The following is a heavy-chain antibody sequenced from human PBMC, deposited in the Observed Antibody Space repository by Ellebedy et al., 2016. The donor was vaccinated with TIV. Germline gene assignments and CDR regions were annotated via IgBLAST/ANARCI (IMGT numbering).Heavy chain of an antibody. CDR2: LTHTGRT. Sequence: SETLSLXCTVSGGCFNSYYWTWIRPPTGKGLAWVGHLTHTGRTNYNPSLQSRVAISLDSSKTQFSLELNSVTAADTAVYFCARSCSPSCWECLEYWGQGVLVTVSS. V-gene: IGHV4-59*13. CDR1: GGCFNSYY. J-gene: IGHJ4*02. CDR3: ARSCSPSCWECLEY. D-gene: IGHD2-2*01.